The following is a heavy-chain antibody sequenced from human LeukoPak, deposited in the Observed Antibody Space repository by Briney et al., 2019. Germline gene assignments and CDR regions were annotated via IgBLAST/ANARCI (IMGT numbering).Heavy chain of an antibody. D-gene: IGHD6-13*01. J-gene: IGHJ4*02. CDR2: INHSGST. V-gene: IGHV4-34*01. CDR1: GGSFSGYY. Sequence: PSETLSLTCAVYGGSFSGYYWSWIRQPPGKGLEWIGEINHSGSTNYNPSLKSRVTISVDTSKNQFSLKLSSVTAAGTAVYYCARGPTREAAGSYWGQGTLVTVSS. CDR3: ARGPTREAAGSY.